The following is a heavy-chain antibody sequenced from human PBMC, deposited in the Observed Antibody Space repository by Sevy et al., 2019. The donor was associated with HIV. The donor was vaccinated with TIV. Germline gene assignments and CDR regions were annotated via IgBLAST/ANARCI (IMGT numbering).Heavy chain of an antibody. Sequence: GGSLRLSCAASGFSFSRYGMHWVRQAPGKGLEWVAVIWNDRGNKHYADSVKGRFAISRDNSKNTLYLQMNSLRAEETAVYYCASLPNNYYDSSGYSGDDAFDIWGQGTMVTVSS. J-gene: IGHJ3*02. V-gene: IGHV3-33*01. D-gene: IGHD3-22*01. CDR3: ASLPNNYYDSSGYSGDDAFDI. CDR2: IWNDRGNK. CDR1: GFSFSRYG.